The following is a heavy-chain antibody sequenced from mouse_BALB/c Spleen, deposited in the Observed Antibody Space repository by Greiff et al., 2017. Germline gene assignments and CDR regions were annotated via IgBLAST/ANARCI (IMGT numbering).Heavy chain of an antibody. CDR3: TRDGDYGNYLAWFAY. D-gene: IGHD2-1*01. V-gene: IGHV5-6-4*01. J-gene: IGHJ3*01. CDR1: GFTFSSYT. CDR2: ISSGGSYT. Sequence: EVHLVESGGGLVKPGGSLKLSCAASGFTFSSYTMSWVRQTPEKRLEWVATISSGGSYTYYPDSVKGRFTISRDNAKNTLYLQMSSLKSEDTAMYYCTRDGDYGNYLAWFAYWGQGTLVTVSA.